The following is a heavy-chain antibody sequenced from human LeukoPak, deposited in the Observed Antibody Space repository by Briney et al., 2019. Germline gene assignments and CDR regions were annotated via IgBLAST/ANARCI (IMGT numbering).Heavy chain of an antibody. J-gene: IGHJ3*02. D-gene: IGHD3-22*01. CDR1: GGPISSSSYY. Sequence: SETLSLTCTVSGGPISSSSYYWGWIRQPPGKGLEWIGSIYYSGSTYYNPSLKSRVTISVDTSKNQFSLKLSSVTAADTAVYYCARSKDYYDSSGFGAFDTWGQGTMVTVSS. CDR2: IYYSGST. CDR3: ARSKDYYDSSGFGAFDT. V-gene: IGHV4-39*01.